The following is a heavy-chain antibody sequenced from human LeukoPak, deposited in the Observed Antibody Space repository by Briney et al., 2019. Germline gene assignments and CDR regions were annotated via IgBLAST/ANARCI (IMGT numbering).Heavy chain of an antibody. CDR1: GGSFSGYY. D-gene: IGHD3-22*01. CDR3: ARTYYYDSSGYLNHWFDP. Sequence: SETLSLTCAVYGGSFSGYYWSWIRQPPGKGLEWIGEINHSGSTNYNPSLKSRVTISVDTSKNQFSLKLSSVTAADTAVYHCARTYYYDSSGYLNHWFDPWGQGTLVTVSS. V-gene: IGHV4-34*01. J-gene: IGHJ5*02. CDR2: INHSGST.